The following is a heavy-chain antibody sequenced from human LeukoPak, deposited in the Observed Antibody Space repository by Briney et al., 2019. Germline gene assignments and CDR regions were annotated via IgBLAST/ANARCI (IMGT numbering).Heavy chain of an antibody. V-gene: IGHV1-69*01. CDR3: ARQDIVVVPAADYYYYGMDV. D-gene: IGHD2-2*01. J-gene: IGHJ6*02. CDR1: GGTFSSYA. Sequence: SVKVSCTASGGTFSSYAISWVRQAPGQGLEWMGGIIPIFGTANYAQKFQGRVTITADESTSTAYMELSSLRSEDTAVYYCARQDIVVVPAADYYYYGMDVWGQGTTVTVSS. CDR2: IIPIFGTA.